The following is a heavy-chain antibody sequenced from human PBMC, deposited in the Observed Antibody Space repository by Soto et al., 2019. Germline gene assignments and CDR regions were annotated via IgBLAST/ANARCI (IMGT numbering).Heavy chain of an antibody. V-gene: IGHV1-18*01. D-gene: IGHD3-3*01. Sequence: ASVKVSCTASGYTFTSYGISWVRQAPGQGLEWMGWISAYNGNTNYAQKLQGRVTMTTDTSTSTAYMELRSLRSDDTAVYYCARSPPSTYDFWSGYYVPDAFDIWGQGTMVTVSS. CDR2: ISAYNGNT. J-gene: IGHJ3*02. CDR3: ARSPPSTYDFWSGYYVPDAFDI. CDR1: GYTFTSYG.